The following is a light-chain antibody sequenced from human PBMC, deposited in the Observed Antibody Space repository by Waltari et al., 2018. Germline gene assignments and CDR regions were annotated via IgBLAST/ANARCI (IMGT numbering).Light chain of an antibody. CDR1: SSNIGSNP. J-gene: IGLJ6*01. Sequence: QSVLTQPPSASGTPGQRVTISCSGSSSNIGSNPVNWYQQLPGTAPQLRIYTNSQGPHGVPDRCSGSKSGTSASLAISGLQSEDEAHYYCATWDDSLNGNVFGSGTKVIVL. CDR3: ATWDDSLNGNV. CDR2: TNS. V-gene: IGLV1-44*01.